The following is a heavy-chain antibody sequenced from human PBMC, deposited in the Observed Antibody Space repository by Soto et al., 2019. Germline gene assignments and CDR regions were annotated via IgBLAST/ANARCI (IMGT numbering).Heavy chain of an antibody. Sequence: PSETLSLTCAVYGGSFSGYYWSWIRQPPGKGLEWIGEINHSGSTNYNPSLKSRVTISVDTSKNQFSLKLSSVTAADTAVYYCARGFGYYYGMDVWGQGTTVTVS. CDR1: GGSFSGYY. V-gene: IGHV4-34*01. J-gene: IGHJ6*02. CDR3: ARGFGYYYGMDV. D-gene: IGHD3-10*01. CDR2: INHSGST.